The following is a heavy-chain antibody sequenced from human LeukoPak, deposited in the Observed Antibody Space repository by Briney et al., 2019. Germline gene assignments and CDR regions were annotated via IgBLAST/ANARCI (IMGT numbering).Heavy chain of an antibody. CDR2: ISFDGTTK. Sequence: GRSLRLSCAASGFTFSSYDIHWVRQAPGKGLEWVALISFDGTTKYYADSVKGRFTISRDNSKNTLYLQMNSLRAEDTAVYYCARDGFLPRGRGYCSGGSCYTDDYWGQGTLVTVSS. CDR3: ARDGFLPRGRGYCSGGSCYTDDY. V-gene: IGHV3-30*03. CDR1: GFTFSSYD. D-gene: IGHD2-15*01. J-gene: IGHJ4*02.